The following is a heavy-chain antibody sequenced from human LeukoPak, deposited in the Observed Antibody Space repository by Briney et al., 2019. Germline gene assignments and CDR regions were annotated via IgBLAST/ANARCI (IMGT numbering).Heavy chain of an antibody. Sequence: PSETLSLTCTVSGGSISSGGYYWSWIRRHPGKGLEWIGYIYYSGSTYYNPSLKSRVTISVDTSKNQFSLKLSSVTAADTAVYYCARGISDRGVITWGQGTTVTVSS. D-gene: IGHD3-10*01. V-gene: IGHV4-31*03. CDR2: IYYSGST. CDR1: GGSISSGGYY. J-gene: IGHJ6*02. CDR3: ARGISDRGVIT.